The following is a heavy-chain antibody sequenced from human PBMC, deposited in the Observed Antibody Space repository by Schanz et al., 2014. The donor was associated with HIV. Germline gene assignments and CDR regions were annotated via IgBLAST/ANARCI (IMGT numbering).Heavy chain of an antibody. CDR3: AKPEYDSSGNSQTHFDY. CDR2: ISYDGRNK. J-gene: IGHJ4*02. D-gene: IGHD3-22*01. CDR1: GFSFDTFG. Sequence: VQLVESGGGLLQPGRSLRLSCAGSGFSFDTFGIHWVRQAPGKGLEWLAVISYDGRNKKFANSVKGRFTISRDNSKNTVYLQMTALRTEDTAIYYCAKPEYDSSGNSQTHFDYWGQGTLVSVSS. V-gene: IGHV3-30*18.